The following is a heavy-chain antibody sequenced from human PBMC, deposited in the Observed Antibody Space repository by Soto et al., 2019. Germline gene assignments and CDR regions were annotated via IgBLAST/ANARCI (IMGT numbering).Heavy chain of an antibody. J-gene: IGHJ3*02. CDR3: ATWHLQEHAYDI. CDR1: GFTVSGKKY. D-gene: IGHD1-1*01. V-gene: IGHV3-53*01. Sequence: GSLRLSCAAFGFTVSGKKYVAWVRQAPGKGLEWVSALYDLDGTYYADSVKGRFTTSSDSSRTTVYLQMNSLRPDDTAVYSCATWHLQEHAYDIWGQGTMVTVAS. CDR2: LYDLDGT.